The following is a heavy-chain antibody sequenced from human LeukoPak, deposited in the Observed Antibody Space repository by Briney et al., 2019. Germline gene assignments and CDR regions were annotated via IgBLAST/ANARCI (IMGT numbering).Heavy chain of an antibody. D-gene: IGHD1/OR15-1a*01. CDR3: AFNNISNC. J-gene: IGHJ4*02. CDR2: IKYDGSEK. V-gene: IGHV3-7*01. CDR1: GLTFSGQW. Sequence: PGGSLRLSCTASGLTFSGQWMNWVRQSPGQGLEWVANIKYDGSEKYYVDSVKGRFTISREDAKNSLSLQMDSVRPEDTAVYYCAFNNISNCWGEGTLVIVPS.